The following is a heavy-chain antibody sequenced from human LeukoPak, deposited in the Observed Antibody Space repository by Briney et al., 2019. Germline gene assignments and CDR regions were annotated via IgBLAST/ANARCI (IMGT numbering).Heavy chain of an antibody. CDR1: GGSFSGYC. D-gene: IGHD4-17*01. J-gene: IGHJ6*03. V-gene: IGHV4-34*01. CDR2: INHSGST. CDR3: ARGSQGYTVTRERKAYYYYYYYMDV. Sequence: SETLSLTRAVYGGSFSGYCWSWIRQPPGKGLEWIGEINHSGSTNYNPSLKSRVTISVDTSKNQFALKLSSVAAADTAVYYCARGSQGYTVTRERKAYYYYYYYMDVWGKGTTVTVSS.